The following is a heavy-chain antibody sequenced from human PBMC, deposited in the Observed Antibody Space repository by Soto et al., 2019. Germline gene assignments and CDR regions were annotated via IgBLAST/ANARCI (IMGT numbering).Heavy chain of an antibody. CDR1: GYSFTDYY. Sequence: ASVKLSCKASGYSFTDYYMHWVRQAPGQGLEWMGWINPYRGATNYAQKFQGRVTMTRDTSISTAYMELSRLRSDDTAVYWCAREHVRPRTGAMDVWGQGTTVTVSS. CDR3: AREHVRPRTGAMDV. CDR2: INPYRGAT. V-gene: IGHV1-2*02. J-gene: IGHJ6*02. D-gene: IGHD1-1*01.